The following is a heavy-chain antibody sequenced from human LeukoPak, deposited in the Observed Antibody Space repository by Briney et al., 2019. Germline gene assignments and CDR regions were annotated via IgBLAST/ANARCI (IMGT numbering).Heavy chain of an antibody. CDR3: ARDGYNLDAFDI. J-gene: IGHJ3*02. CDR1: GGSISSYY. Sequence: SETLSLTRTVSGGSISSYYWSWIRQPPGKGLEWIGYIYYSGSTNYNPSLKSRVTISVDTSKNQFSLKLSSVTAADTAVYYCARDGYNLDAFDIWGQGTMVTVSS. CDR2: IYYSGST. V-gene: IGHV4-59*01. D-gene: IGHD5-24*01.